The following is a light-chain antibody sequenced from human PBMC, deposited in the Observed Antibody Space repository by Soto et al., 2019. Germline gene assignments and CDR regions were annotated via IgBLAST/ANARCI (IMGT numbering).Light chain of an antibody. Sequence: QSALTQPPSASGSPGQSVTISCTGTSSDVGGYNYVSWYQQHPGKGPKLRIYEVSKRPSGVPDRFSGSKSGNTASLTVSGLQAEDEADYYCSSYAGSLYVFGTGTKLTVL. V-gene: IGLV2-8*01. CDR1: SSDVGGYNY. J-gene: IGLJ1*01. CDR2: EVS. CDR3: SSYAGSLYV.